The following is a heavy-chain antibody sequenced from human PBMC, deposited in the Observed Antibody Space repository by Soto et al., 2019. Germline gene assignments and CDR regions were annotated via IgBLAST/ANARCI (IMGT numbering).Heavy chain of an antibody. Sequence: QVQLQESGPGLVKPSETLSLTCTVSGGSISSDYWSWIRQPPGKGLEWIGYIYYSGSTNYNPSLKSRVNRSVDTSKNQFALKLSSVTAADTAVYYCARTQSYPYGSGSYPDYWGQGTLVTVSS. V-gene: IGHV4-59*01. CDR1: GGSISSDY. CDR2: IYYSGST. D-gene: IGHD3-10*01. CDR3: ARTQSYPYGSGSYPDY. J-gene: IGHJ4*02.